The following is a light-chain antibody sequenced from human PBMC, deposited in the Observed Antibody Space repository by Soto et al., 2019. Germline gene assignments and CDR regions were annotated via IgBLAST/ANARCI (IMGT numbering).Light chain of an antibody. CDR1: NSNIGNNN. CDR3: ATWDDSPSVFYV. CDR2: ATD. Sequence: QSVLTQPPSASGTPGQRVTISCSGSNSNIGNNNVNLYQQLPGAAPKLLIFATDQRLSGVPDRFSGSKSGTSASLAISGLQSEDEADYYCATWDDSPSVFYVFGTGTKLTVL. J-gene: IGLJ1*01. V-gene: IGLV1-44*01.